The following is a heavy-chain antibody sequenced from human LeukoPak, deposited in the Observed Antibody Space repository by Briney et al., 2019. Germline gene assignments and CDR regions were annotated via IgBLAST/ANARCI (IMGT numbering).Heavy chain of an antibody. CDR3: ARDLLAVAGTWYLDY. CDR1: GFTFSDYY. J-gene: IGHJ4*02. D-gene: IGHD6-19*01. CDR2: ISSSDSTI. V-gene: IGHV3-11*01. Sequence: GGSLRLSCAASGFTFSDYYMSWIRQAPGKGLEWVSYISSSDSTIYYADSVKGRFTISRDNAKNSLYLQMNSLRAEDTAVYYCARDLLAVAGTWYLDYWGQGTLVTVSS.